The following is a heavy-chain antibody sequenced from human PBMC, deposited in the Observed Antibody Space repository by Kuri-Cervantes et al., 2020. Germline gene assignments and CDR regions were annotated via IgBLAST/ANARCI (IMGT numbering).Heavy chain of an antibody. V-gene: IGHV3-23*01. Sequence: ETLSLTCAASGFTFSSYAMSWVRQAPGKGLEWVSAISGSGGSTYYADSVKGRFTISRDNSKNTLYLQMNSLRAEDTAVYYCARDSGYDSRGAFDYWGQGTLVTVSS. CDR1: GFTFSSYA. D-gene: IGHD3-22*01. CDR2: ISGSGGST. J-gene: IGHJ4*02. CDR3: ARDSGYDSRGAFDY.